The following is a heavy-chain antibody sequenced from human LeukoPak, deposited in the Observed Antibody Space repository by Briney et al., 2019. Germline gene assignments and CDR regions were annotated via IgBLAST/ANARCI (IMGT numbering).Heavy chain of an antibody. J-gene: IGHJ6*03. D-gene: IGHD2-2*01. CDR3: AREGVIPAANNYYYYYMDV. CDR1: GFTFSSYA. CDR2: IRQDGSEK. Sequence: GGSLRLSCAASGFTFSSYAMSWVRQAPGKGLEWVANIRQDGSEKYYVDSVKGRFTISRDNAKNSLYLQMNSLRAEDTAVYYCAREGVIPAANNYYYYYMDVWGKGTTVTVSS. V-gene: IGHV3-7*01.